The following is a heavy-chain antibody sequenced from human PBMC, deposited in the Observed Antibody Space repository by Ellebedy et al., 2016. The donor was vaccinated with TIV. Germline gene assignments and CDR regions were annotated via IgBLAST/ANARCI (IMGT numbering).Heavy chain of an antibody. CDR2: IIPIFGTA. V-gene: IGHV1-69*13. CDR1: GGTFSSYA. D-gene: IGHD6-13*01. Sequence: SVKVSXXASGGTFSSYAISWVRQAPGQGLEWMGGIIPIFGTANYAQKFQGRVTITADESTSTAYMELSSLRSEDTAVYYCAQGYINSWYYFDYWGQGTLVTVSS. J-gene: IGHJ4*02. CDR3: AQGYINSWYYFDY.